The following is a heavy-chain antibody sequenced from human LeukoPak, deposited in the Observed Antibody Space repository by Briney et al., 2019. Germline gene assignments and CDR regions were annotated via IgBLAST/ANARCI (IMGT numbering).Heavy chain of an antibody. J-gene: IGHJ3*02. CDR1: GFTFSSYW. CDR2: IKQDGSEK. V-gene: IGHV3-7*01. Sequence: GGSLRLSCAASGFTFSSYWMSWVRQAPGKGLEWVANIKQDGSEKYYVDSVKGRFTISRDNAKNSLYLQMNSLRAEDTAVYYCARNQDGDYGAAFDIWGQGTMVTVSS. CDR3: ARNQDGDYGAAFDI. D-gene: IGHD4-17*01.